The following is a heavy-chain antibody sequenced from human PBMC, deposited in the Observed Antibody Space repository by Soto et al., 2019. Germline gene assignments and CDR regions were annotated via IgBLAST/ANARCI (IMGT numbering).Heavy chain of an antibody. J-gene: IGHJ4*02. CDR3: AKDLGLGVIAGYPHDC. V-gene: IGHV3-23*01. D-gene: IGHD3-9*01. Sequence: DVQLLDSGGGLVQPGGSLRLSCAASGFTFNNYAMSWVRQAPGKGLEWVSTISVSGANTYYADSVKGRFTISRDDSKNTLYLQMNSLGAEDTAVDYCAKDLGLGVIAGYPHDCWGQGTLVTVSS. CDR2: ISVSGANT. CDR1: GFTFNNYA.